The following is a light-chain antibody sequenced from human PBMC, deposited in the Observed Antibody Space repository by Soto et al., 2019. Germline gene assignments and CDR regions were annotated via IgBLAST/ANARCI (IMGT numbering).Light chain of an antibody. CDR2: GAS. CDR1: QSVSSSN. CDR3: QQYGSSPPDT. J-gene: IGKJ2*01. V-gene: IGKV3-20*01. Sequence: EIVLTQSPGTLSLSPGERATLSCRASQSVSSSNLACYQQKPGQAPRLLIYGASSRDTGIPDRFSGSGSGTDFTLTISRLEPEDFAVYYCQQYGSSPPDTFGQGTKLEIK.